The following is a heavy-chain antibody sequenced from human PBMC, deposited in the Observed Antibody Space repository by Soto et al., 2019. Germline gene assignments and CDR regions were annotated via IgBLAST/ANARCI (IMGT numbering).Heavy chain of an antibody. CDR1: GGSVSSASLY. Sequence: SETLSLTCTVSGGSVSSASLYWNWIRQPPGKGLEWIGYISYSGSTNYNPPLRSRVTISVDTSKNQFSLRLTSATAADTAVYYCARGDAINWFDSWGQGTRVTVSS. CDR2: ISYSGST. V-gene: IGHV4-61*01. J-gene: IGHJ5*01. D-gene: IGHD2-2*01. CDR3: ARGDAINWFDS.